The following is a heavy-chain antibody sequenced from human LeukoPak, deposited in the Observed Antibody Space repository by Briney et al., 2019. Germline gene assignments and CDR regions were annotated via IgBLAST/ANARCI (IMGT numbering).Heavy chain of an antibody. CDR2: ISYDGSNK. J-gene: IGHJ4*02. Sequence: GGSLRLSCAASGFTFSSYAMHWVRQAPGKGLEWVAVISYDGSNKYYADSVKGRFTISRDNSKNTLYLQMNSLRAEDTAACYCARDLAQYYGNIDYWGQGTLVTVSS. V-gene: IGHV3-30-3*01. D-gene: IGHD2/OR15-2a*01. CDR3: ARDLAQYYGNIDY. CDR1: GFTFSSYA.